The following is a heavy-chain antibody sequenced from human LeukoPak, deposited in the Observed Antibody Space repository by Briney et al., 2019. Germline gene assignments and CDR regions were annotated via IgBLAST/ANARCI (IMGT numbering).Heavy chain of an antibody. J-gene: IGHJ5*02. D-gene: IGHD3-10*01. CDR1: GGSFSGFY. V-gene: IGHV4-34*01. Sequence: QPSETLSLTCAVYGGSFSGFYWSWVRQPPGKGLQWIGEINHSESTHYNPSFKSRVTILVYTSRNQFSLKLTSVTAADTAVYYCARGPDSGSHFAWFDPWGQGTLVTVSS. CDR2: INHSEST. CDR3: ARGPDSGSHFAWFDP.